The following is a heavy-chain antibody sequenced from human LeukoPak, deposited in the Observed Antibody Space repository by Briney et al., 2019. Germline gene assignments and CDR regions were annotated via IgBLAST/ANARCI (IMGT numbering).Heavy chain of an antibody. V-gene: IGHV1-18*01. J-gene: IGHJ4*02. D-gene: IGHD3-10*01. CDR3: ARDEYYFGSGSYFYFDY. CDR2: ISAYNGDT. Sequence: ASVKVSCKTSGHTFTSFGFSWVRQAPGQGLEWMGWISAYNGDTSYAQKLQGRVTMTTDTSTSTAYMELRSLRSDDTAVYYCARDEYYFGSGSYFYFDYWGQGTLLTVSS. CDR1: GHTFTSFG.